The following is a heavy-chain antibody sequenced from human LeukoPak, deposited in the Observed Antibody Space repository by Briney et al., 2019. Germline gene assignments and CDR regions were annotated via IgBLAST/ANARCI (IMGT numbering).Heavy chain of an antibody. CDR3: ARGMMEQQLLGYYYYMDV. D-gene: IGHD6-13*01. Sequence: ASVKVSCKASGYTFTGYYMHWVRQAPGQGLEWMGWINPNSGGTNYAQKFQGRVTMTRDTSTSTAYMELSRLRSDDTAVYYCARGMMEQQLLGYYYYMDVWGKGTTVTVSS. CDR2: INPNSGGT. J-gene: IGHJ6*03. CDR1: GYTFTGYY. V-gene: IGHV1-2*02.